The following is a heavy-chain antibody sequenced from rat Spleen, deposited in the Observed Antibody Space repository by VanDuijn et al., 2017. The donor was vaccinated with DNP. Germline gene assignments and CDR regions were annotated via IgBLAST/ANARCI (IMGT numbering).Heavy chain of an antibody. J-gene: IGHJ3*01. Sequence: EVKLVESGGGLVQPGRSLKLSCAASGFNFNDYWMGWVRQAPGKGLEWIGEIDKDSSPKKYNPSLKDKFTLSRDNAQNTLYLQMSKLGSEDTAIYYCARMGNYGWFAYWGQGTLVTVSS. CDR2: IDKDSSPK. V-gene: IGHV4-2*01. CDR1: GFNFNDYW. D-gene: IGHD1-1*01. CDR3: ARMGNYGWFAY.